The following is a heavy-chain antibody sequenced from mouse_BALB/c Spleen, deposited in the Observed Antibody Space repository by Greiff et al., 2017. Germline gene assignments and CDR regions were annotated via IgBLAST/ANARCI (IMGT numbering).Heavy chain of an antibody. CDR3: TRRGIYYDYDTGGYYFDY. CDR1: GYTFTSYY. Sequence: QVQLQQSGAELVKPGASVKLSCKASGYTFTSYYMYWVKQRPGQGLEWIGGINPSNGGTNFNEKFKSKATLTVDKSSSTAYMQLSSLTSEDSAVYYCTRRGIYYDYDTGGYYFDYWGQGTTLTVSS. J-gene: IGHJ2*01. V-gene: IGHV1S81*02. D-gene: IGHD2-4*01. CDR2: INPSNGGT.